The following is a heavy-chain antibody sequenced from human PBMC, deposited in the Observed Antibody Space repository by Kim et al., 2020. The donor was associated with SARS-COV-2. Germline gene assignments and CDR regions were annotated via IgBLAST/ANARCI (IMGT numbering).Heavy chain of an antibody. CDR2: IYYSGST. J-gene: IGHJ6*02. V-gene: IGHV4-59*13. CDR3: ARHKPLYYYYGMDV. Sequence: SETLSLTCTVSGGSISSYYWSWIRQPPGKGLEWIGYIYYSGSTNYNPSLKSRVTISVDTSKNQFSLKLSSVTAAYTAVYYSARHKPLYYYYGMDVWGQGTTVTVSS. CDR1: GGSISSYY.